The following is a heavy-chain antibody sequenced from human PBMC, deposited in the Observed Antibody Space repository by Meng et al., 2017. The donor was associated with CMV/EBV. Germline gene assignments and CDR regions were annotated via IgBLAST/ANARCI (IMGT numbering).Heavy chain of an antibody. CDR2: ISISSSYI. J-gene: IGHJ6*02. Sequence: LSLTCAASGFTFSSYSMKWVRQAPGKGLEWVSSISISSSYIYYADSVKVRFTISRDNAKNSLYLQMNSLRAEDTAVYYCARDSRILYGMDVWGQGTTVTVSS. V-gene: IGHV3-21*01. D-gene: IGHD2-15*01. CDR3: ARDSRILYGMDV. CDR1: GFTFSSYS.